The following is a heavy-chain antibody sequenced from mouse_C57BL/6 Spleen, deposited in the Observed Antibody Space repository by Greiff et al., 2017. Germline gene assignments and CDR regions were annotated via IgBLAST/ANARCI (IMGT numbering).Heavy chain of an antibody. CDR1: GYAFSSSW. J-gene: IGHJ2*01. CDR3: ARCLVNWDFDY. V-gene: IGHV1-82*01. D-gene: IGHD4-1*02. CDR2: IYPGDGAT. Sequence: VQLQQSGPELVQPGASVKISCKASGYAFSSSWMHWVKQRPGKGLEWIGRIYPGDGATNYNGKFKGKATLTADKSSSTAYMQLRSLTSEDSAVYFCARCLVNWDFDYWGQGTTLTVSS.